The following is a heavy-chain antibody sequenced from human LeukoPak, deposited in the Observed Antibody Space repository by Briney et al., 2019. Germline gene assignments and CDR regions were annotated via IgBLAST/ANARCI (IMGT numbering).Heavy chain of an antibody. CDR2: INHSGST. CDR3: ARERTQPLYYYGSGRISNWFDS. J-gene: IGHJ5*01. Sequence: PSETLSLTCAVYGGSFSGYYWSCLRQPPGKGLEWIGEINHSGSTNYNPSLKSRVTISVDTSKNQFSLKLNSVTAADTAVYYCARERTQPLYYYGSGRISNWFDSWGQGTLVTVSS. V-gene: IGHV4-34*01. CDR1: GGSFSGYY. D-gene: IGHD3-10*01.